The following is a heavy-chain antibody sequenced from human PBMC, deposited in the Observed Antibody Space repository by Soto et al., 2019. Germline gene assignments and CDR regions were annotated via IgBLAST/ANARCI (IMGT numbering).Heavy chain of an antibody. V-gene: IGHV1-69*06. CDR2: IIPIFGTA. D-gene: IGHD6-13*01. J-gene: IGHJ6*02. CDR1: GGTFSSYA. CDR3: ARAPRVRIAGSINYYYYGMDV. Sequence: SVKVSCKASGGTFSSYALSWVRQAPGQGLEWMGGIIPIFGTANYAQKFQGRVTITADKSTSTAYMELSSLRSEDTAMYYCARAPRVRIAGSINYYYYGMDVWGQGTTVTVSS.